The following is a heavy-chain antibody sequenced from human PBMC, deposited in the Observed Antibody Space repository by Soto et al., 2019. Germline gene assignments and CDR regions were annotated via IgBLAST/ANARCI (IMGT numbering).Heavy chain of an antibody. Sequence: SETLSLTCTVSGGSVSSGAYYWTWIRQPPGKGLEWIGYISYTGDTTYNPSLKSRVTIAVDTSKNQFSLKLRSATAADTALYDGLRGGNYYHSRIWGQGTLVNV. CDR3: LRGGNYYHSRI. CDR2: ISYTGDT. V-gene: IGHV4-61*08. D-gene: IGHD3-22*01. CDR1: GGSVSSGAYY. J-gene: IGHJ4*02.